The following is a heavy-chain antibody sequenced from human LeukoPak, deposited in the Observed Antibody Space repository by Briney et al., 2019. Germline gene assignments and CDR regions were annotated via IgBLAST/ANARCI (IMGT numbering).Heavy chain of an antibody. D-gene: IGHD3-22*01. CDR1: GFTFSNAR. J-gene: IGHJ4*02. CDR2: IKSKTDGGTT. V-gene: IGHV3-15*01. Sequence: PGGSMRLSCAASGFTFSNARMSWARHAPGKGLEWVGRIKSKTDGGTTDYAAPVKGRFTISRDDSKNTLYLQMNSLKTEDTAVYYCTTRDYYDSSGYTDYWGQGTLVTVSS. CDR3: TTRDYYDSSGYTDY.